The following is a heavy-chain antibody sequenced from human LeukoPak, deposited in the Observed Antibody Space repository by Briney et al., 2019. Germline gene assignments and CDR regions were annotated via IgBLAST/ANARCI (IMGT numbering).Heavy chain of an antibody. J-gene: IGHJ3*02. Sequence: GASVKVSCKASGGTLSNYAINWVRQAPGQGLEWMGGIIPIFGTANYAQKFQGRVTITADESTSTAYMELSSLRSEDTAMYYCASGNEVTLDGFAIWGQGTMVTVSS. CDR3: ASGNEVTLDGFAI. CDR2: IIPIFGTA. V-gene: IGHV1-69*13. D-gene: IGHD2-15*01. CDR1: GGTLSNYA.